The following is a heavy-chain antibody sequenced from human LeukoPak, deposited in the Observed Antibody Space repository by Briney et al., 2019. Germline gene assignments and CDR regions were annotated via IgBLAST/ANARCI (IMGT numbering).Heavy chain of an antibody. CDR2: IIPIFGTA. CDR3: ARGGQYKPLNWFDP. CDR1: GGTFSSYA. J-gene: IGHJ5*02. D-gene: IGHD2-2*01. V-gene: IGHV1-69*06. Sequence: SVKVSCTASGGTFSSYAISWVRQAPGQGLEWMGGIIPIFGTANYAQKFQGRVTITADKSTSTAYMELSSLRSEDTAVYYCARGGQYKPLNWFDPWGQGTLVTVSS.